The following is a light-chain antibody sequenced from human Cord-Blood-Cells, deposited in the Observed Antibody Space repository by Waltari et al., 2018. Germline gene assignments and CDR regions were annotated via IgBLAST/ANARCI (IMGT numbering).Light chain of an antibody. Sequence: QSALTQPASVSGPPGPSTTISCTGTSSYVGSYNLVSWYQQHPGKAPNLMIYEVSKRPSGVSNRFSGSKSGNTASRTISGIQAEDEADYYCCSYAGSSTVVFGGGTKLTVL. CDR2: EVS. J-gene: IGLJ3*02. CDR1: SSYVGSYNL. V-gene: IGLV2-23*02. CDR3: CSYAGSSTVV.